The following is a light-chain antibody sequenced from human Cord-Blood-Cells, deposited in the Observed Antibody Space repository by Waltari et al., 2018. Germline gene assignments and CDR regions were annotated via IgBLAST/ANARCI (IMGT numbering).Light chain of an antibody. CDR1: SSDVGGYNY. Sequence: QSALTQPASVSGSPGQSITISCTGTSSDVGGYNYVSWYQQHPGKAPKLMIYDVSKRPSGVSNRSSGSKSGTTASLTISGLQAEDEADYYCSSYTSSSPSWVFGGGTKLTVL. CDR3: SSYTSSSPSWV. CDR2: DVS. V-gene: IGLV2-14*01. J-gene: IGLJ3*02.